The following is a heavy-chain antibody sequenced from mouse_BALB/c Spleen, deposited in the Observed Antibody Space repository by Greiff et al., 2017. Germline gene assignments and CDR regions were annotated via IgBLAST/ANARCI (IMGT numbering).Heavy chain of an antibody. J-gene: IGHJ4*01. V-gene: IGHV2-9*02. CDR1: GFSLTSYC. CDR2: IWAGGST. CDR3: AREGIYAMDY. Sequence: QVQVMESGPGLVAPSQSLSISCTVSGFSLTSYCVHWVRQPPGKGLEWLGVIWAGGSTNYNSALMSRLSISKDNSKSQVFLIMNSLQTDDTAMYCCAREGIYAMDYWGQGTSVTVSS.